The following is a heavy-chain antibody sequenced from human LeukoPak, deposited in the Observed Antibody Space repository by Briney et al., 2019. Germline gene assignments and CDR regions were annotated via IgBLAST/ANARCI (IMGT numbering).Heavy chain of an antibody. V-gene: IGHV3-9*01. CDR3: AKTRSRVAGTLDY. Sequence: GRSLRLSCAASGFTFDDYAMHWVRQAPGKGLEWVSGISWNSGIIGYADSVKGRFTISRDNAKNSLYLQMNSRRAEDTALYYCAKTRSRVAGTLDYWGQGTLVTVSS. J-gene: IGHJ4*02. CDR2: ISWNSGII. D-gene: IGHD6-19*01. CDR1: GFTFDDYA.